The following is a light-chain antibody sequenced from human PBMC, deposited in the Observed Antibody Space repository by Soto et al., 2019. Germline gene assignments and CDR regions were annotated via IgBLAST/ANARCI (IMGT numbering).Light chain of an antibody. Sequence: QSALTQPRSVSGSPGQSVTISCTGTSSDVGGYNYVSWYQQHPGKAPKVMIYDVSERPSGVPDRFSGSKSGNTASLTISGLQEDDEADYYCCSYAGSKMYVLGTGTKLTVL. CDR2: DVS. J-gene: IGLJ1*01. CDR1: SSDVGGYNY. CDR3: CSYAGSKMYV. V-gene: IGLV2-11*01.